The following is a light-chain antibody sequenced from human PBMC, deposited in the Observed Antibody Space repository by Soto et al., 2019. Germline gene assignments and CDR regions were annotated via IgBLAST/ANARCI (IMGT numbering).Light chain of an antibody. Sequence: IQLTQFPSSLSASVGDRVTITCRASQGIGSDLAWYQQKPGKAPKLLMFEASTLQSGVPSRFSGSGSGTGFTLTISSLQPEDFATYYCQQLNSYPLTFGGGTKVDIK. CDR2: EAS. CDR3: QQLNSYPLT. CDR1: QGIGSD. V-gene: IGKV1-9*01. J-gene: IGKJ4*01.